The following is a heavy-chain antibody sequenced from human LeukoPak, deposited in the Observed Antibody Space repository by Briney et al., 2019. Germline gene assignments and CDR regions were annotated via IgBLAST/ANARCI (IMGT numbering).Heavy chain of an antibody. CDR1: GGSISSSSYY. CDR2: IYYSGST. D-gene: IGHD3-22*01. V-gene: IGHV4-39*06. CDR3: ASFRKRYYYDSSAVNPSGY. J-gene: IGHJ4*02. Sequence: SETLSLTCTVSGGSISSSSYYWGWIRQPPGKGLEWIGSIYYSGSTYYNPSLKSRVTISVDTSKNQFPLKLSSVTAADTAVYYCASFRKRYYYDSSAVNPSGYWGQGTLVTVSS.